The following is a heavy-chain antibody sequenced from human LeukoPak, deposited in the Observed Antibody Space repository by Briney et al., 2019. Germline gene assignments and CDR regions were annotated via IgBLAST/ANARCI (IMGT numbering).Heavy chain of an antibody. D-gene: IGHD2-8*02. Sequence: GGSLRLSCVASGFTFSRDWMSWVRQAPGKGLEWVASVKQDGIETQYVDSVKGRFTISRDNAKNSVYLQMNSLRVEDTAVYYCARDGTGFDYCGQGTLVTVSS. CDR3: ARDGTGFDY. CDR1: GFTFSRDW. V-gene: IGHV3-7*01. J-gene: IGHJ4*02. CDR2: VKQDGIET.